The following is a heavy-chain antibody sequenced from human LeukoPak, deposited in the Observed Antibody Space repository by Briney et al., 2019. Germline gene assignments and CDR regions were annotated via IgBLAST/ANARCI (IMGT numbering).Heavy chain of an antibody. V-gene: IGHV4-59*01. Sequence: PSETLSLTCTVSGGSISSYYWSWIRQPPGKGLEWIGYIYYSGSTNYNPSLKSRVTISVDTSKNQFSLKLSSVTAADTAVYYCARFVRWYYFDYWGQGTLVTVSS. CDR1: GGSISSYY. J-gene: IGHJ4*02. CDR3: ARFVRWYYFDY. D-gene: IGHD4-23*01. CDR2: IYYSGST.